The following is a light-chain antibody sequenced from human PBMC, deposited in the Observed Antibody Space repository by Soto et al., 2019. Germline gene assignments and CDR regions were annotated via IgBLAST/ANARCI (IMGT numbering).Light chain of an antibody. Sequence: EIVMTQSPATLSVSPGERATLSCRASQSVSSNLAGYQQKPGQAPRLLLYGASTRATGIRARFSGSGSGTEFTLTISWLQSEDVSVYYCQQYNNGRGTFGQGTKVEIK. V-gene: IGKV3-15*01. J-gene: IGKJ1*01. CDR1: QSVSSN. CDR3: QQYNNGRGT. CDR2: GAS.